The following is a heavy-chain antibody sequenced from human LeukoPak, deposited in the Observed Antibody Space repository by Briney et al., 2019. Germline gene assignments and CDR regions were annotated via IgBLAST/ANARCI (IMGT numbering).Heavy chain of an antibody. Sequence: SETLSLTCTVSGGSISSYYWSWIRQPPGKGLEWIGYIYYSGSTNYNPSLKSRVTISVDTSKNQFSLKLSSVTAADTAVYYCARHLRGYGGYRDSPNNWFDPWGQGTLVTVSS. V-gene: IGHV4-59*01. J-gene: IGHJ5*02. CDR2: IYYSGST. D-gene: IGHD5-12*01. CDR1: GGSISSYY. CDR3: ARHLRGYGGYRDSPNNWFDP.